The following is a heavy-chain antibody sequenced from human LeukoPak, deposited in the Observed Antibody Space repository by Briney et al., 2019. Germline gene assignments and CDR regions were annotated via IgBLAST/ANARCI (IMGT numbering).Heavy chain of an antibody. D-gene: IGHD3-10*01. V-gene: IGHV3-30*02. CDR1: GFIFNSYA. J-gene: IGHJ6*03. Sequence: GGSLRLSCAASGFIFNSYAMHWVRQAPGKGLEWVAFIRYDGSNKYYADSVKGRFTISRDNSKNTLYLQMNSLRAEDTAVYYCAKDPYYYGSGGYNYYYMDVWGKGTTVTISS. CDR3: AKDPYYYGSGGYNYYYMDV. CDR2: IRYDGSNK.